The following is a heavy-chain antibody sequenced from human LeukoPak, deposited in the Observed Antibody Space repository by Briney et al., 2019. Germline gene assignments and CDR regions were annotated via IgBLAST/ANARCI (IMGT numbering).Heavy chain of an antibody. V-gene: IGHV1-3*01. J-gene: IGHJ4*02. Sequence: ASVKVSCKTSGYTFSTYAIQWVRQAPGQRLEWMGWINGGDGNTKFSQKFQGRVTITRDTSASSSHMELSSLRSEDTAVYYCARSYIVVVPAVYFDYWGQGTLVTVSS. CDR3: ARSYIVVVPAVYFDY. D-gene: IGHD2-2*01. CDR1: GYTFSTYA. CDR2: INGGDGNT.